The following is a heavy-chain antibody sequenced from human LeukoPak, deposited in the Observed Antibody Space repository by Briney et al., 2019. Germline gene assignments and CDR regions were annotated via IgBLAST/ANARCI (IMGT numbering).Heavy chain of an antibody. Sequence: PSETLSLTCTVSGGSISSGGYYWSWIRQHPGKGLEWIGYIYYSGSTYYNPSLKSRVTISVDTSKNQFSLKLSSVTAADTAVYYCARDQAENWIDPWGQGTLVTVSS. V-gene: IGHV4-31*03. CDR2: IYYSGST. CDR1: GGSISSGGYY. CDR3: ARDQAENWIDP. D-gene: IGHD6-25*01. J-gene: IGHJ5*02.